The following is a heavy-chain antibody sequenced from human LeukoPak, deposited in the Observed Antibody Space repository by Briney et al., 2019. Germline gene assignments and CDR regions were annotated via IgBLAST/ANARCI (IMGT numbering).Heavy chain of an antibody. J-gene: IGHJ6*02. D-gene: IGHD1-26*01. Sequence: SGPGLVKPSQTLSLTCAISGDSVSSKSAAWNWIRQSPSRGLEWLGRTYYRSKWYNDYPVSVQSRITINPDTSKNQLSLQLNSVTPEDTAVYYCARGSYPSYYYYNGMDVWGQGTTVTVS. CDR2: TYYRSKWYN. CDR3: ARGSYPSYYYYNGMDV. CDR1: GDSVSSKSAA. V-gene: IGHV6-1*01.